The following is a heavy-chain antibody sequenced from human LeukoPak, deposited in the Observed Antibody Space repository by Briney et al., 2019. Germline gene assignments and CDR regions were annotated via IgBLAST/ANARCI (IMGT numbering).Heavy chain of an antibody. J-gene: IGHJ4*02. CDR3: ARDGPVVTTPFDN. Sequence: GGSLRLSCAASGFTFSSYEMNWVRQAPGKGLEWVSYISTSGSTIYYADSVKGRFTISRGNAKNSLYLQMNSLRAEDTAVYYCARDGPVVTTPFDNWGQGTLVTVS. V-gene: IGHV3-48*03. CDR1: GFTFSSYE. D-gene: IGHD4-23*01. CDR2: ISTSGSTI.